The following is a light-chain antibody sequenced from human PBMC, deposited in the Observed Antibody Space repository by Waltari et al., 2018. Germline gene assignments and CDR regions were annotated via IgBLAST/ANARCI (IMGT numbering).Light chain of an antibody. CDR2: DAS. CDR1: QSVNRY. Sequence: EIVLTQSPATLSLSTGERATLSCRTSQSVNRYLAWYQHKPGQAPRLLIYDASNRATGIPARFSGSGSGTDFTLTISSLEPDDFALYYCQQRFTWPSITFGQGTRLEIK. J-gene: IGKJ5*01. CDR3: QQRFTWPSIT. V-gene: IGKV3-11*01.